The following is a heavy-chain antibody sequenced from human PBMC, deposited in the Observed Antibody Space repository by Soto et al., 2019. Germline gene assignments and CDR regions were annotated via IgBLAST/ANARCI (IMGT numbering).Heavy chain of an antibody. Sequence: PSETLSLTCAVYGGSFSGYYWSWIRQPPGKGLEWIGEINHSGSTNYNPSLKSRVTILVDTSKNQFSLKLSSVTAADTAVYYCARGAFTFGGVMVILYYYYVMDVWGQGTTVTVSS. J-gene: IGHJ6*02. CDR2: INHSGST. V-gene: IGHV4-34*01. CDR3: ARGAFTFGGVMVILYYYYVMDV. D-gene: IGHD3-16*01. CDR1: GGSFSGYY.